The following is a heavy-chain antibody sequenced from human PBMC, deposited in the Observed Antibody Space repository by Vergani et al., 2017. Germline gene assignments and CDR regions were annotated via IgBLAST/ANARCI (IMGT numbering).Heavy chain of an antibody. CDR1: GFTFSSYW. J-gene: IGHJ6*02. CDR2: IKQDGSEK. Sequence: EVQLVESGGGLVQPGGSLRLSCAASGFTFSSYWMSWVRQAPGKGLEWVANIKQDGSEKYYVDSVKGRFTISRDNAKNSLYLQMNSLRAEDTAVYYCARGMRYCSSTSCYVYYGMDVWGQGITVTVSS. V-gene: IGHV3-7*01. CDR3: ARGMRYCSSTSCYVYYGMDV. D-gene: IGHD2-2*01.